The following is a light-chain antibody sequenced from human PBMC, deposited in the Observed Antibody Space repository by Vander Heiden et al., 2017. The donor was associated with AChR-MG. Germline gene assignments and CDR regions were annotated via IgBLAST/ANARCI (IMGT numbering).Light chain of an antibody. V-gene: IGLV1-47*01. CDR3: ATWDDSLSGRV. Sequence: QSLLTQPPSPSRPPGQRVTISCSGSSSNIGTNSVYWYQQLPGTAPKLLIYRNNQRPSGVPDRFSGSKSGTSASLAISGLRSEDEADYYCATWDDSLSGRVFGGGTKLTVL. CDR2: RNN. CDR1: SSNIGTNS. J-gene: IGLJ2*01.